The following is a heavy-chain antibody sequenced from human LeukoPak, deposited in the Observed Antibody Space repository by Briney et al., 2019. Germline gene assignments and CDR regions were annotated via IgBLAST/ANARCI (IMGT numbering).Heavy chain of an antibody. V-gene: IGHV4-59*08. Sequence: SETLSLTCTVSGGSISSYYWSWIRQPPGKGLEWIGYIHYSGSTNYNPSLKSRVTISVDTSKNQFSLKLSSVTAADTAVYYCARRKLVGGMDVWGQGTTVTVSS. D-gene: IGHD6-13*01. J-gene: IGHJ6*02. CDR3: ARRKLVGGMDV. CDR1: GGSISSYY. CDR2: IHYSGST.